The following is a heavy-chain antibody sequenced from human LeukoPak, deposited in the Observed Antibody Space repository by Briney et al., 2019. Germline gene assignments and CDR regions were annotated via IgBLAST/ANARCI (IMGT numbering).Heavy chain of an antibody. J-gene: IGHJ4*02. CDR1: GFSLSTSGMR. Sequence: SGPALVKPTQTLTLTCTFSGFSLSTSGMRVSWIRQPPGKALEWLARIDWDDDKFYSTSLKTRLTISEDTSKNQVVLTMTNMDPVDTATYCCARTARAVAGCYYFDYWGQGTLVTVSS. D-gene: IGHD6-19*01. CDR2: IDWDDDK. V-gene: IGHV2-70*04. CDR3: ARTARAVAGCYYFDY.